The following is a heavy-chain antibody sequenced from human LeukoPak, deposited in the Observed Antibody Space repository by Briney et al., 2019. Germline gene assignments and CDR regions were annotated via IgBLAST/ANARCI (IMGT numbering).Heavy chain of an antibody. Sequence: SETLSLTCTVSGGSIRSSYYYWGWIRQPPGKGLEWIGSIYDSGSTYYNPSLKSRVTISVDTSKNQFSLKLNSVTAADTAVYYCARVPGYSSGEFDYWGQGTLVTVSS. CDR2: IYDSGST. J-gene: IGHJ4*02. CDR3: ARVPGYSSGEFDY. V-gene: IGHV4-39*01. CDR1: GGSIRSSYYY. D-gene: IGHD6-19*01.